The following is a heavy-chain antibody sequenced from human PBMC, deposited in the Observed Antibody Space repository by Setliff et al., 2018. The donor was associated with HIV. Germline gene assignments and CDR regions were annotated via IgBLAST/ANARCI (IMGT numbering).Heavy chain of an antibody. CDR1: GFTFDDYT. D-gene: IGHD3-3*01. CDR3: AKDRQSFDYFDY. Sequence: GGSLRLSCAASGFTFDDYTMHWVRQAPGKGLEWVSLISWDGGSTDYADSVKGRFTISRDNSKNSPYLQMNSLRNEDTAFYYCAKDRQSFDYFDYWGQGTLVTVSS. J-gene: IGHJ4*02. V-gene: IGHV3-43*01. CDR2: ISWDGGST.